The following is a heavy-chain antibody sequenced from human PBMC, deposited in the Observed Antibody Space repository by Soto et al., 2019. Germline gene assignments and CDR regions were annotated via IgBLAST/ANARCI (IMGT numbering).Heavy chain of an antibody. CDR1: GDSFSSYA. D-gene: IGHD3-10*01. Sequence: QVHLVQSGAEVKKPGSSVKVSCKVSGDSFSSYAISWVRQAPGQGLEWMGGIIPIFGTPNYAQKFQGRITITADESTRSAYMDMSSLRLEDTALYYCARDSGSPSPRPAHWGQGTLVTVSS. J-gene: IGHJ4*02. CDR3: ARDSGSPSPRPAH. CDR2: IIPIFGTP. V-gene: IGHV1-69*12.